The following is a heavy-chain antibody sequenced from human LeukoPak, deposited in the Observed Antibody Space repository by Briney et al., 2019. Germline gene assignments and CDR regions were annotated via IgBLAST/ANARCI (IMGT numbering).Heavy chain of an antibody. D-gene: IGHD3-22*01. CDR2: ISYDGSNK. CDR3: ANRDYYDSSGYSIDY. V-gene: IGHV3-30*18. J-gene: IGHJ4*02. CDR1: GFTFSGYG. Sequence: PGGSLRLSCAASGFTFSGYGMHWVRQAPGKGLEWVAVISYDGSNKYYADSVKGRFTISRDNSKNTLYLQMNSLRAEDTAVYYCANRDYYDSSGYSIDYWGQGTLVTVSS.